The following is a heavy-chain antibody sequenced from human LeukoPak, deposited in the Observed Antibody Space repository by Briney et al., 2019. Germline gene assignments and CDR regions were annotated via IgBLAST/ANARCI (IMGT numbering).Heavy chain of an antibody. CDR1: GGSISSYY. CDR3: ARTIRYFEVPNWFDP. V-gene: IGHV4-59*01. CDR2: IYYSVST. D-gene: IGHD3-9*01. J-gene: IGHJ5*02. Sequence: SETLSLTCTVSGGSISSYYWSWIRQPPGKGLEWSGYIYYSVSTNYNPSLKSRVTISVDTSKNQFSLKLSSVTAADTAVYYCARTIRYFEVPNWFDPWGQGTLVTVSS.